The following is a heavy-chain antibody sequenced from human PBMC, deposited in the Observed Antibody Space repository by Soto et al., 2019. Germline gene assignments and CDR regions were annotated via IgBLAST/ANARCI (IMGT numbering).Heavy chain of an antibody. Sequence: PGGSLRLSCAVSGFTFGRNWMSWVRQTPGKGLEWVANINEDGSEKYYVDSVKGRFTISRDNAKNALYLQMNSLRAEDTAIYYCARELVVGPAEYFQHWGHGTQVTVSS. V-gene: IGHV3-7*01. CDR3: ARELVVGPAEYFQH. J-gene: IGHJ1*01. CDR1: GFTFGRNW. CDR2: INEDGSEK. D-gene: IGHD2-15*01.